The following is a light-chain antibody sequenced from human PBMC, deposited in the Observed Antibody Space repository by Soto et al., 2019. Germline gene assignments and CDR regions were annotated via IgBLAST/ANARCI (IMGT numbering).Light chain of an antibody. V-gene: IGKV1-39*01. Sequence: DIQMTQSPSXLSASVGDRVTITCRASQAISNYLNWYQQKPGKAPNLLIFGAKTLQSGVPSRFSGSGYGTDFTLTITTLHPEDVGIYYCQQCHATPLTFGQGTRLEIK. CDR1: QAISNY. CDR2: GAK. CDR3: QQCHATPLT. J-gene: IGKJ5*01.